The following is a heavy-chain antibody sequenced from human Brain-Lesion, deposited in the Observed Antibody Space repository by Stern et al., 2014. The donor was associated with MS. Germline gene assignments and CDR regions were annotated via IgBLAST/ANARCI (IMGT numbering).Heavy chain of an antibody. CDR1: GFTFSSYS. Sequence: EVQLVESGGGLVKPGGSLRLSCAASGFTFSSYSMNWVRQAPGKGLAGVSSISSSSSYIYYADSVKGRFTISRDNAKNSLYLQMNSLRAEDTAVYYCARDQGGKYYDSSGYYSDAFDIWGQGTMVTVSS. V-gene: IGHV3-21*01. D-gene: IGHD3-22*01. J-gene: IGHJ3*02. CDR3: ARDQGGKYYDSSGYYSDAFDI. CDR2: ISSSSSYI.